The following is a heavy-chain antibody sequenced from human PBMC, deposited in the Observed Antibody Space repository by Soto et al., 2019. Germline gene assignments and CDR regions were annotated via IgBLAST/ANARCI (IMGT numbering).Heavy chain of an antibody. Sequence: QVQLVESGGGVVQPGRSLRLSCAASGFTFSNYAIHWVRQAPGKGLEWVAVISYDGSNKCYADSVKGRFTISRDNSKNTLDLQMSSLRAEDTXXXXXXXXXXXXXXIXYWGQGTLVTVSS. V-gene: IGHV3-30-3*01. CDR2: ISYDGSNK. CDR1: GFTFSNYA. CDR3: XXXXXXXXXIXY. J-gene: IGHJ4*02.